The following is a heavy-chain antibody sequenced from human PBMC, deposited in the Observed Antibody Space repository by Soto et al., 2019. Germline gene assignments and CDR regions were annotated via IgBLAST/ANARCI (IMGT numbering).Heavy chain of an antibody. CDR1: GFTFSSYA. V-gene: IGHV3-30-3*01. CDR3: ASPYDILTGYYPLPFDY. D-gene: IGHD3-9*01. J-gene: IGHJ4*02. CDR2: ISYDGSNK. Sequence: GGSLRLSCAASGFTFSSYAMHWVRQAPGKGLEWVAVISYDGSNKYYADSVKGRFTISRDNSKNTLYLQMNSLRAEDTAVYYCASPYDILTGYYPLPFDYWGQGTLVTVSS.